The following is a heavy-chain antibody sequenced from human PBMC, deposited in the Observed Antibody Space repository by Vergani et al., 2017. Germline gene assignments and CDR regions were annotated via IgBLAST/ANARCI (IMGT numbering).Heavy chain of an antibody. CDR2: LSTTGGA. Sequence: QAQLQESGPGLVKPSETLSITCHVFGVSVTDYNCNWIRQAPGKGLERIGSLSTTGGATHASHNPSLKSRVSISVDTSNSQFSLRLTSVTDADSAIYYCAGDSHSWTRADRWGQGLLVSVSS. D-gene: IGHD6-13*01. CDR1: GVSVTDYN. J-gene: IGHJ5*02. CDR3: AGDSHSWTRADR. V-gene: IGHV4-59*02.